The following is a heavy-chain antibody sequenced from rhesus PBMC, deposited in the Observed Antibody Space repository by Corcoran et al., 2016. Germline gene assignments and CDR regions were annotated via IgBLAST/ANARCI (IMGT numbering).Heavy chain of an antibody. CDR2: RNGSGGRT. CDR1: VCSISRRNW. V-gene: IGHV4-93*02. CDR3: AVYSNYVPRFDD. J-gene: IGHJ4*01. D-gene: IGHD4-23*01. Sequence: QVQLQESGPAVVKPSETRSLPCAVSVCSISRRNWLSWIRQSPGKGLEWIGGRNGSGGRTEKNPPLKSRVNIPIDTAKNQFALKLSSVTAADTAVYYGAVYSNYVPRFDDWGQGVLVTVSS.